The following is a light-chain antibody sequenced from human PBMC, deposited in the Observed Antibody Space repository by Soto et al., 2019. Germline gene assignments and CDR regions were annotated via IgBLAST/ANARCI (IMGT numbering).Light chain of an antibody. CDR2: GAS. V-gene: IGKV3-20*01. J-gene: IGKJ2*01. Sequence: EIVLTQSPGTLSLSPGERATLSCRASQSVSSSYLAWYQQTPGQAPRLLIYGASSRATGIPDRFSGSGSGTDFTLTISRLEPEDFAVYYCQQYGSSPIKYTFGQGTKLEIK. CDR3: QQYGSSPIKYT. CDR1: QSVSSSY.